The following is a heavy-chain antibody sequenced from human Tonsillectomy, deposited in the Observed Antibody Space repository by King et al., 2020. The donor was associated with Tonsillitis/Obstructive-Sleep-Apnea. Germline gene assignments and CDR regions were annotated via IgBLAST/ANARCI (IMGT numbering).Heavy chain of an antibody. D-gene: IGHD3-9*01. J-gene: IGHJ3*01. CDR3: ARGRGYDIF. CDR2: INPNSGGK. Sequence: QLVQSGAEVKKPGASVKVSCKASGNTFTGYYMHWVRQAPGQGLEWMGCINPNSGGKNYAHKFQGRVTMTRDTSISTAYMELSRLRSDDTAVYYFARGRGYDIFWGQGTMVTVSS. V-gene: IGHV1-2*07. CDR1: GNTFTGYY.